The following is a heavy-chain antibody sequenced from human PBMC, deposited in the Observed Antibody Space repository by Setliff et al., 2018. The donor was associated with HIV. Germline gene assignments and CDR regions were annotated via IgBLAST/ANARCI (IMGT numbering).Heavy chain of an antibody. Sequence: SETLSLTCSVSGGSISSSGYYWSWIRQHPGKGLDWTGRVYYSGSTDYNPSLQSRATLSIDTSKNQFSLKLTSVIAADTAIYYCARGPFVLRFLERLVYFDYWGQGKLVTVSS. V-gene: IGHV4-31*02. CDR2: VYYSGST. CDR3: ARGPFVLRFLERLVYFDY. D-gene: IGHD3-3*01. J-gene: IGHJ4*02. CDR1: GGSISSSGYY.